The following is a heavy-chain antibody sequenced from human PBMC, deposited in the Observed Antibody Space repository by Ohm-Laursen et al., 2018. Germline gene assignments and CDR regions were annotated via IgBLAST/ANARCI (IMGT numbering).Heavy chain of an antibody. CDR1: GFTFSSYE. Sequence: SLRLSCTASGFTFSSYEMNWVRQAPGKGLEWVSYISSNGSTIYYADSVKGRFTISRDNAKNSLYLQMNSLRAEDTAVYYCARNSPGAYYYDSSGPMWGYWGQGTLVTVSS. J-gene: IGHJ4*02. CDR3: ARNSPGAYYYDSSGPMWGY. V-gene: IGHV3-48*03. CDR2: ISSNGSTI. D-gene: IGHD3-22*01.